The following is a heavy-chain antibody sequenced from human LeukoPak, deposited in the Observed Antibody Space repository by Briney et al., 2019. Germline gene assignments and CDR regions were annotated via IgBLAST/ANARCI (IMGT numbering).Heavy chain of an antibody. CDR2: IWSGGINK. CDR3: AREISPSYSFDI. V-gene: IGHV3-33*01. D-gene: IGHD2/OR15-2a*01. J-gene: IGHJ3*02. CDR1: GFTFSSYG. Sequence: PGGSLRLSCAASGFTFSSYGMHCVRQAPGKGLEWVAVIWSGGINKYYADSAKGRFTISRDNSKTTLYLQMNSLRAEATAVYYFAREISPSYSFDIWGQGTMVTVSS.